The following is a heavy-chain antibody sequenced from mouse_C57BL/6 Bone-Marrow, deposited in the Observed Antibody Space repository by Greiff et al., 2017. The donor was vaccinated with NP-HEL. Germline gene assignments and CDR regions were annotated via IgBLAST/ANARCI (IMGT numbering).Heavy chain of an antibody. D-gene: IGHD1-1*01. V-gene: IGHV1-39*01. Sequence: EVKLMESGPELVKPGASVKISCKASGYSFTDYNMNWVKQSNGKSLEWIGVINPNYGTTSYTQKFKGKATLPVDQSSSTAYMQLNSLTSEDSEVYDCARFTTVVATDWYFDVWGTGTTVTVSS. CDR3: ARFTTVVATDWYFDV. J-gene: IGHJ1*03. CDR1: GYSFTDYN. CDR2: INPNYGTT.